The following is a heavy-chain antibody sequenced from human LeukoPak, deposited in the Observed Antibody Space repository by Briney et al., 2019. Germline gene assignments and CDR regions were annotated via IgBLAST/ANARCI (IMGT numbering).Heavy chain of an antibody. D-gene: IGHD3-3*01. J-gene: IGHJ4*02. Sequence: ASVKVSCKASGYSFTDYYIHWVRQAPGQGLEWMGWINPNSGGTNFPQKFQGRVTMARDTSISTAYMELSSLRSGDTAVYYCARQKRLMDVTIFGVVDYWGQGTLVTVSS. CDR1: GYSFTDYY. V-gene: IGHV1-2*02. CDR2: INPNSGGT. CDR3: ARQKRLMDVTIFGVVDY.